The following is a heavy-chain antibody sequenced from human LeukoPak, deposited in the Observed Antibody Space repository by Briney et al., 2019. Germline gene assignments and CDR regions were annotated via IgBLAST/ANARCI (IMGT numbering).Heavy chain of an antibody. V-gene: IGHV4-59*01. CDR1: DGSISSYY. J-gene: IGHJ4*02. CDR3: ARGGDGYLFDY. Sequence: SETLSLTCTVSDGSISSYYWSWIRQPPGKGLEWIGYIYYSGSTNYNPSLKSRVTISVDTSKNQFSLKLSSVTAADTAVYYCARGGDGYLFDYWGQGTLVTVSS. CDR2: IYYSGST. D-gene: IGHD5-24*01.